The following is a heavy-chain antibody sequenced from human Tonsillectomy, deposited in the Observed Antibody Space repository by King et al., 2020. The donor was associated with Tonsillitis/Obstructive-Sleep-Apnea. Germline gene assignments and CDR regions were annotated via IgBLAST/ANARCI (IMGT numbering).Heavy chain of an antibody. CDR1: GFTVSSNY. J-gene: IGHJ6*03. V-gene: IGHV3-53*01. D-gene: IGHD6-13*01. CDR2: IYSGGST. CDR3: ARGYSSLQPYYYYMDV. Sequence: VQLVESGGGLIQPGGSLRLSCAASGFTVSSNYMSWVRQAPGKGLEWVSVIYSGGSTYYADSVKGRFTISRDNSKNTLYLQMNSLRAEDTAVYYCARGYSSLQPYYYYMDVWGKGTTVTVSS.